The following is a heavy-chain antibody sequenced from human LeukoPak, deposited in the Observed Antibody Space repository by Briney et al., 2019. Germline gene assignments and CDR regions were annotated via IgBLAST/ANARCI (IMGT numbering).Heavy chain of an antibody. CDR2: TYYRSRWYN. Sequence: SQTLSLTCAISGDSVSSNIAAWNWIRQSPSRGLEWLGRTYYRSRWYNDYEVSVKSRLTITADTSKNQFSLQLSSVTPEDTAVYYCARGDYGSGSYYQVVDYWGQGTLVTVSS. CDR1: GDSVSSNIAA. V-gene: IGHV6-1*01. J-gene: IGHJ4*02. D-gene: IGHD3-10*01. CDR3: ARGDYGSGSYYQVVDY.